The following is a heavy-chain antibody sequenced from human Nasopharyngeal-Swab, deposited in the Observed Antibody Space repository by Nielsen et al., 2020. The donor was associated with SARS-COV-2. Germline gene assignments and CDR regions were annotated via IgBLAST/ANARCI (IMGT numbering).Heavy chain of an antibody. CDR2: ISSSSSYI. CDR3: ARDDLPSIAAAGVDAFDI. D-gene: IGHD6-13*01. J-gene: IGHJ3*02. Sequence: GESLKISCAASGFTFSSYSMNWVRQAPGKGLEWVSPISSSSSYIYYADSVKGRFTISRDNAKNSLYLQMNSLRAEDTAVYYCARDDLPSIAAAGVDAFDIWGQGTMVTVSS. V-gene: IGHV3-21*01. CDR1: GFTFSSYS.